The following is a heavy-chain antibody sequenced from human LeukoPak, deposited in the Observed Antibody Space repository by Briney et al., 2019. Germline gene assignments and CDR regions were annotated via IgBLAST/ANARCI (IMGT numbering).Heavy chain of an antibody. Sequence: SETLSLTCSISGASISGYYWSWIRQPAGKGLEWIGRINSSGITNYNPSLKSRVTMSVDTSKNHFSLKLTSVTAADPAVYYCARNYSDNRGEAFDIWGQGTMVTVSS. V-gene: IGHV4-4*07. J-gene: IGHJ3*02. D-gene: IGHD3-22*01. CDR1: GASISGYY. CDR3: ARNYSDNRGEAFDI. CDR2: INSSGIT.